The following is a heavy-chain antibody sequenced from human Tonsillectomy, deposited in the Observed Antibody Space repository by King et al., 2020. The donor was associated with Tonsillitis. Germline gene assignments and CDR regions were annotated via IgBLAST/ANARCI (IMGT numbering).Heavy chain of an antibody. D-gene: IGHD3-16*01. V-gene: IGHV2-5*02. CDR2: ISWDDEK. CDR1: GFSLSSYGVR. CDR3: AHSRYDSNLYYDWFDP. J-gene: IGHJ5*02. Sequence: FTLKESGPTLVKPPQTLMLTCTFSGFSLSSYGVRVGWIRQPPGKALEWLAIISWDDEKYYSPSLESRLNITKDSSKNQVVLTMTNMDPVDIGTYYCAHSRYDSNLYYDWFDPWGQGILVTVSS.